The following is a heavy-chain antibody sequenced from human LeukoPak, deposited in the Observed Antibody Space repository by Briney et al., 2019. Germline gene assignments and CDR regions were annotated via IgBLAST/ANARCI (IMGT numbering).Heavy chain of an antibody. J-gene: IGHJ3*02. V-gene: IGHV1-2*06. CDR2: IDPNNGGT. CDR3: AGEDNSSGYRPFDI. CDR1: GYTFTGYY. Sequence: ASVKVSCKASGYTFTGYYIHWVRQAPGQGLEWMGRIDPNNGGTNYAQKFQGRVTMTRDMSMSTAYMELSRLRSVDTAVYYCAGEDNSSGYRPFDIWGQGTMVTVPS. D-gene: IGHD3-22*01.